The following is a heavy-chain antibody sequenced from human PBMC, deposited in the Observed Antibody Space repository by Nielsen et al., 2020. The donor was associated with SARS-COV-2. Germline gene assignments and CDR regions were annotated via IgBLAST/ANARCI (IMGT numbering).Heavy chain of an antibody. V-gene: IGHV1-2*06. D-gene: IGHD4-11*01. CDR3: ARGDYSNPNY. CDR1: GYRFTAYS. Sequence: ASVKVSCKASGYRFTAYSMHWVRQAPGQGPEWMGRIDPHSVGTTYAQKFQGRVTMTRDTSINTAYMELTRLRSDDTAVYYCARGDYSNPNYWGQGSLVTVSS. J-gene: IGHJ4*02. CDR2: IDPHSVGT.